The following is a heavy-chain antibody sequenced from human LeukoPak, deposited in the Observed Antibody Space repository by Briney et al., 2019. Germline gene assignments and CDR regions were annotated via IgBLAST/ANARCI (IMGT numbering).Heavy chain of an antibody. D-gene: IGHD3-16*01. CDR3: ARGDFGPDAFDI. J-gene: IGHJ3*02. CDR1: GFTVSSNY. Sequence: GGSLRLSCAASGFTVSSNYMSWVRQAPGKGLEWVSVIYSGGSTYYADYVKGRFTISRDNSKNTLYLQMNSLRAEDTAVYYCARGDFGPDAFDIWGQGTMVTVSS. V-gene: IGHV3-53*01. CDR2: IYSGGST.